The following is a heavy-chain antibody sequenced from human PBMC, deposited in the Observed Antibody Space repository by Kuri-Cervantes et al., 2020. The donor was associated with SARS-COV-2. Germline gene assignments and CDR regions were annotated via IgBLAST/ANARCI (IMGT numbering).Heavy chain of an antibody. CDR2: INPSGGST. Sequence: ASVKVSCKASGGTFSSYTISWVRQAPGQGLEWMGIINPSGGSTSYAQKFQGRVTMTRDTSTSTVYMELSSLRSEDTAVYYCAREQGPATALVFSFDYWGQGTLVTVSS. D-gene: IGHD2-2*01. V-gene: IGHV1-46*01. J-gene: IGHJ4*02. CDR1: GGTFSSYT. CDR3: AREQGPATALVFSFDY.